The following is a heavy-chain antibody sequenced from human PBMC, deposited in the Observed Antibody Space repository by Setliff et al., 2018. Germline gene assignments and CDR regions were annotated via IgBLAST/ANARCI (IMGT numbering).Heavy chain of an antibody. V-gene: IGHV4-39*07. CDR3: ARDQFSSGWYGPPESYFDC. J-gene: IGHJ4*02. CDR2: IQKRGSTTT. Sequence: SETLSLTCTVSGGSISSSSYYWGWIRQPPGKGLEWIGSIQKRGSTTTKYNPSLGSRISMSIDTSKNQFSLQLSSVSDGDTAVYYCARDQFSSGWYGPPESYFDCWGQGIQVTVSS. D-gene: IGHD6-19*01. CDR1: GGSISSSSYY.